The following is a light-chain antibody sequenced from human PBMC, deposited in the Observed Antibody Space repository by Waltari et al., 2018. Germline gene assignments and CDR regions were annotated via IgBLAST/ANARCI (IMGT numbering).Light chain of an antibody. CDR1: QSISIW. V-gene: IGKV1-5*03. J-gene: IGKJ2*01. Sequence: DIQMTQSPSTLSASVGDRVTITCRASQSISIWLAWYQQKPGKAPKLLISKPFSLESGGPSRFSCSGSGTEFTLTISNLQPDDFATYYCQHYNNYPVAFGQGTKLEI. CDR3: QHYNNYPVA. CDR2: KPF.